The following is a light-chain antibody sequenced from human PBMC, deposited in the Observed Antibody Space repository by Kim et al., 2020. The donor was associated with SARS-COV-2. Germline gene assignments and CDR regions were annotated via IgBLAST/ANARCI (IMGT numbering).Light chain of an antibody. CDR1: SSNPGHKA. V-gene: IGLV1-51*01. CDR2: DNN. CDR3: GTWDTSLSAWV. J-gene: IGLJ3*02. Sequence: GQKVPISCSGSSSNPGHKAVSWYQQLPGTAPKPLMYDNNRRPSGIPDRFSGSKSGTSATLGITGLQTGDEADYYCGTWDTSLSAWVFGGGTQLTVL.